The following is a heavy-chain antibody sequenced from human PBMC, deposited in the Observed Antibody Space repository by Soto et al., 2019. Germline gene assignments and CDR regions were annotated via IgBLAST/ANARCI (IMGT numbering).Heavy chain of an antibody. D-gene: IGHD1-1*01. Sequence: QVQLQESGPGLVKPSETLSLTCTVSGGSISSYYWSWIRQPPGKGLEWIGYIYYSGSTNYNPSLKSSVTISVDMSKSQFSLKLSFVTAADTAVYYCAKVRGTPLLDAFDIWGQGTMVTVSS. CDR3: AKVRGTPLLDAFDI. V-gene: IGHV4-59*01. CDR2: IYYSGST. J-gene: IGHJ3*02. CDR1: GGSISSYY.